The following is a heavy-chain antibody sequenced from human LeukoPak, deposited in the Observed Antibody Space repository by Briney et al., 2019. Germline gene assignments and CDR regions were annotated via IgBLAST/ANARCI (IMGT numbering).Heavy chain of an antibody. D-gene: IGHD2-21*01. CDR2: INQVGSGT. V-gene: IGHV3-7*01. CDR3: ARPTSVIRMYGMDV. CDR1: GWSFSTYW. Sequence: GGSLRLSCAVSGWSFSTYWMSWVRQVPGKGLEWVSSINQVGSGTHYADSVRGRFTISRDNAKNSLYLQMNSLRLDDTAMFYCARPTSVIRMYGMDVWGQGTTVTVSS. J-gene: IGHJ6*02.